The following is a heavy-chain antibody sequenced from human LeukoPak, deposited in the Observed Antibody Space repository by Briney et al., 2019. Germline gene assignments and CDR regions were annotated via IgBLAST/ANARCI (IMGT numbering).Heavy chain of an antibody. CDR3: GRHKATLPGPFFTRDDY. Sequence: GESLMISCKGSGYSFPTYWIGWVRQMPGKGLEWMGIIYPGDSDTRYNPSFQGQVTISADKSISTAYLQWSSLKASDTAIYYCGRHKATLPGPFFTRDDYWGGGTLVTVP. V-gene: IGHV5-51*01. J-gene: IGHJ4*02. D-gene: IGHD3-16*01. CDR2: IYPGDSDT. CDR1: GYSFPTYW.